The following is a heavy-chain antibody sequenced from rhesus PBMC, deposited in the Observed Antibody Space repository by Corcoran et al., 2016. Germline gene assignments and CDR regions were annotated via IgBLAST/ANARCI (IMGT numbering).Heavy chain of an antibody. V-gene: IGHV4-127*01. CDR2: IGGSSGST. Sequence: QVQLQESGPGLVKPSETLSLTCAVSGYSISSGYGWSWIRQPPGKGLEWIGYIGGSSGSTNYNPSLKSRVTISKDTSKNQFSLKRSSVTAADTAVYYCARKGVSSTLDYWGQGVLVTVSS. CDR1: GYSISSGYG. CDR3: ARKGVSSTLDY. J-gene: IGHJ4*01. D-gene: IGHD6-19*01.